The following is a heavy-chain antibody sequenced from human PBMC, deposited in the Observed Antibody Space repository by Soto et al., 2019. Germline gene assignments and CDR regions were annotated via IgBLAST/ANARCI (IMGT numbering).Heavy chain of an antibody. V-gene: IGHV1-69*05. CDR3: ARQHYYGSGWFDP. D-gene: IGHD3-10*01. CDR1: GGTFSSYA. Sequence: QVQLVQSGAEVKKPGSSVKVSCKASGGTFSSYAISWVRQAPGQGLEWMGGIIPIFGTANYAQKFQGRVTTTSDGXTSTAYMELSSLRSEDTAVYYCARQHYYGSGWFDPWGQGTLVTVSS. CDR2: IIPIFGTA. J-gene: IGHJ5*02.